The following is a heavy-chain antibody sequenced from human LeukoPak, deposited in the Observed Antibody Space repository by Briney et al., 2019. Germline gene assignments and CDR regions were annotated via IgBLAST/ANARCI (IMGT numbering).Heavy chain of an antibody. V-gene: IGHV4-59*01. Sequence: SETLSLTCTVSGGSISSYYWSWIRQPPGKGLEWIGYIYYSGSTNYNPSLKSRVTISVDTSKNQFSLKLSSVTAADTAVYYCARRGRIDSSGYSYYYYYGMDVWGQGTTVTVSS. CDR1: GGSISSYY. CDR3: ARRGRIDSSGYSYYYYYGMDV. D-gene: IGHD3-22*01. J-gene: IGHJ6*02. CDR2: IYYSGST.